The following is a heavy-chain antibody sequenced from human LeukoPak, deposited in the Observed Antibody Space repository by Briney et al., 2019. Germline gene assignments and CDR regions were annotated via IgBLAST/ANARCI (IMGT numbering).Heavy chain of an antibody. CDR2: ISGSGVGT. CDR1: GFTFRNFA. D-gene: IGHD1-1*01. Sequence: PGGSLRLSCAASGFTFRNFAMSWVRQAPGKGLEWVSAISGSGVGTFYADSVKGRFTISRDSSSNTLHLQMNSLRAEDTALYYCAKNDWNLLYPDYWGQGTLVTVSS. V-gene: IGHV3-23*01. CDR3: AKNDWNLLYPDY. J-gene: IGHJ4*02.